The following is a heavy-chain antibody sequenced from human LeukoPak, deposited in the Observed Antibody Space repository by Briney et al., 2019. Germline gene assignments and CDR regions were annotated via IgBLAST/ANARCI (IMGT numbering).Heavy chain of an antibody. CDR2: ISGSGGST. CDR3: AKDLREYSSSPRNAFDI. J-gene: IGHJ3*02. D-gene: IGHD6-6*01. V-gene: IGHV3-23*01. Sequence: PGGSLRLSCAASGFTFSSYAMSWVRQAPGKGLEWVSAISGSGGSTYYADSVKGRFTISRDNSKNTLYLQTNSLRAEDTAVYYCAKDLREYSSSPRNAFDIWGQGTMVTVSS. CDR1: GFTFSSYA.